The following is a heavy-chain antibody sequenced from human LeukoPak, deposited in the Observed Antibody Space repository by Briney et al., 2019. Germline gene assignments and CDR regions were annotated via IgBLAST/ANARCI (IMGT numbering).Heavy chain of an antibody. Sequence: SETLSLTCAVYGGSFSGYYWSWIRQPPGKGLEWIGEINHSGSTNYNPSLKSRVTISVDTSKNQFSLKLSSVTAADTAVYYCARASGYAGYFDYWGQGTLVTVSS. J-gene: IGHJ4*02. CDR3: ARASGYAGYFDY. CDR1: GGSFSGYY. D-gene: IGHD5-12*01. V-gene: IGHV4-34*01. CDR2: INHSGST.